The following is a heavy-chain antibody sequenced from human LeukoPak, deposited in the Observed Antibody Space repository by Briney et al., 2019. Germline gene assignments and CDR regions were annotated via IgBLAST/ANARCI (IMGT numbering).Heavy chain of an antibody. CDR2: INHSGST. V-gene: IGHV4-34*01. CDR3: ARVDDSSGYYLNYFDY. CDR1: GGSFSGYY. Sequence: PSETLSLTCAVYGGSFSGYYWSWIRQPPGKGLEWIGEINHSGSTNYNPSLKSRVTMSVDTSKNQFSLKLSSVTAADTAVYYCARVDDSSGYYLNYFDYWGQGTLVTVSS. D-gene: IGHD3-22*01. J-gene: IGHJ4*02.